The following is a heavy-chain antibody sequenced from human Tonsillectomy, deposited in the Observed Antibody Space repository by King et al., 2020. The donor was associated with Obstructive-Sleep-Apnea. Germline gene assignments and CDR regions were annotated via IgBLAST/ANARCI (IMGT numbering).Heavy chain of an antibody. J-gene: IGHJ4*02. CDR1: GFIFSNYA. CDR2: ILNDGSNK. CDR3: ADLVGYCSRSSCPGY. Sequence: VQLVESGGGVVQPGRSLRLSCAASGFIFSNYAMNWVRQAPGKGLEWVALILNDGSNKYYADSVKGRFTISRDNSNNTLYLQMDSLRTEDTAVYYCADLVGYCSRSSCPGYWGQGTLVTVSP. D-gene: IGHD2-2*01. V-gene: IGHV3-30*04.